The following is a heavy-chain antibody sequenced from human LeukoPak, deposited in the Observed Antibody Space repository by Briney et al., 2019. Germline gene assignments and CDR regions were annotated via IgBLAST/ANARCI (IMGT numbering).Heavy chain of an antibody. CDR1: GGSFSGYY. CDR2: INHSGST. V-gene: IGHV4-34*01. Sequence: PSETLSLTCAVYGGSFSGYYWSWIRQPPGKGLEWIGEINHSGSTNYNPSLKSRVTIPVDTSKNQFSLKLSSVTAADTAVYYCARGSSHHFDYWGQGTLVTVSS. CDR3: ARGSSHHFDY. J-gene: IGHJ4*02. D-gene: IGHD6-13*01.